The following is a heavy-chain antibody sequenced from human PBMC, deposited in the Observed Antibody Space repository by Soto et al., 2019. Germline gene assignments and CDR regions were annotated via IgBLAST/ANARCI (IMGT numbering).Heavy chain of an antibody. D-gene: IGHD2-2*02. CDR1: LYRFADYW. V-gene: IGHV5-51*01. Sequence: PGESLKISCQGSLYRFADYWVSWVRQMPGKGLEWLGSIYPWDSDTTYSPPFKGQVKIPADKSISIAFLQGSSLGASDTAMEYGARLGHYCSRPSGYTGYHFNGMDVWGQGTTVTVSS. J-gene: IGHJ6*02. CDR3: ARLGHYCSRPSGYTGYHFNGMDV. CDR2: IYPWDSDT.